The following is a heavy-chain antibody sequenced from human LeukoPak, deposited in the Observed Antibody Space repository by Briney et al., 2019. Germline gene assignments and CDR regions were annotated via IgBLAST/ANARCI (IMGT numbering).Heavy chain of an antibody. J-gene: IGHJ4*02. D-gene: IGHD3-22*01. CDR1: GVSISSYY. V-gene: IGHV4-4*07. CDR3: ARDQYYYDSSGYQNFDY. Sequence: PSETLSLTCTVSGVSISSYYWSWIRQPAGKGLEWIGRIHTSGSTNYNPSLKSRVTMSVDTSKNQFSLKLSSVTAADTAVYYCARDQYYYDSSGYQNFDYWGQGTLVTVSS. CDR2: IHTSGST.